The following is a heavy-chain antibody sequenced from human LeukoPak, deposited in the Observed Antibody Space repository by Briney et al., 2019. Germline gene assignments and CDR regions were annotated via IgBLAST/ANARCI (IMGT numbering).Heavy chain of an antibody. CDR3: ARASGYSYAAY. CDR1: GYTFTSYY. J-gene: IGHJ4*02. D-gene: IGHD5-18*01. Sequence: ASVTVSCTASGYTFTSYYMHWVRQALGQGLEWMGIINPSGGSTSYAQKFQGRVTMTRDTSTSTVYMELSSLRSEDTAVYYCARASGYSYAAYWGQGTLVTVSS. CDR2: INPSGGST. V-gene: IGHV1-46*01.